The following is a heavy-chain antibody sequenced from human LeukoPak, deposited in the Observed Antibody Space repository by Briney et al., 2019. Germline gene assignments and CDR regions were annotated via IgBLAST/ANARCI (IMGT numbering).Heavy chain of an antibody. Sequence: PSETLSLTCAVYGGSFSGYYWSWVRQAPGKGLEWVSAISGSGGSTYYADSVKGRFTISRDNSKNTLYLQMNSLRAEDTAVYYCAKGGYNSFDYWGQGTLVTVSS. CDR2: ISGSGGST. CDR1: GGSFSGYY. J-gene: IGHJ4*02. V-gene: IGHV3-23*01. CDR3: AKGGYNSFDY. D-gene: IGHD5-24*01.